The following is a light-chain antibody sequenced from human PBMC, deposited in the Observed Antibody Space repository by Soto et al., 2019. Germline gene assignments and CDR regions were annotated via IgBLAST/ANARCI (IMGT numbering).Light chain of an antibody. Sequence: QSVLTQPPSASGTPGQRVTISCSGSSSNLGSNSVNWYQQVPGTAPKLLTSSDNQRPSGVPDRFSGSQSGTSASLAISGLQSEDEADYHCGAWDDSLNGWVFGGGTQLTVL. J-gene: IGLJ3*02. CDR3: GAWDDSLNGWV. CDR1: SSNLGSNS. V-gene: IGLV1-44*01. CDR2: SDN.